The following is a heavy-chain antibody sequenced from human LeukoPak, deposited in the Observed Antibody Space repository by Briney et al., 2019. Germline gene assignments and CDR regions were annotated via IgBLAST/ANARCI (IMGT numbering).Heavy chain of an antibody. J-gene: IGHJ6*02. D-gene: IGHD3-10*01. CDR3: ARHNYGSGSYRRHGYYFYGMDV. V-gene: IGHV4-39*01. CDR1: GGSISSSSYY. Sequence: SETLSLTCTVSGGSISSSSYYWGWIRQPPGKGLEWIGSIYYSGSTYYNPSLKSRVTISVDTSKNQFSLKLSSVTAADTAVYYCARHNYGSGSYRRHGYYFYGMDVWGQGTTVTVSS. CDR2: IYYSGST.